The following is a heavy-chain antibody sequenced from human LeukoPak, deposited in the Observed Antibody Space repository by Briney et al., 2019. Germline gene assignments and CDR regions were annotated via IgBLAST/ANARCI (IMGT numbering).Heavy chain of an antibody. J-gene: IGHJ4*02. CDR1: GFTFSNYN. D-gene: IGHD5-24*01. Sequence: PGGSLRLSCAASGFTFSNYNMKWVRQAPGKGLEWVSYISYSSSTIYYADSVKGRFTISRDNAKTSLYLQMNSLRAEDTALYYCAKDLGPGSMATSPGFDYWGQGTLVTVSS. CDR2: ISYSSSTI. V-gene: IGHV3-48*04. CDR3: AKDLGPGSMATSPGFDY.